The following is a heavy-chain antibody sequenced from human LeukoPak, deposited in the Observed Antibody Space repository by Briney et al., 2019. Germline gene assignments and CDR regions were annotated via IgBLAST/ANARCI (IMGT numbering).Heavy chain of an antibody. CDR3: ARGVRWLQLSCFDY. J-gene: IGHJ4*02. D-gene: IGHD5-24*01. Sequence: SETLSLTCPVSSGSISSGVYYWSWIRQHPGKGLEWIGYIYYSGSTYYNPSLKSRVTISVDTSKNQFSLKLSSVTAADTAVYYCARGVRWLQLSCFDYWGQGTLVTVSS. CDR1: SGSISSGVYY. CDR2: IYYSGST. V-gene: IGHV4-31*03.